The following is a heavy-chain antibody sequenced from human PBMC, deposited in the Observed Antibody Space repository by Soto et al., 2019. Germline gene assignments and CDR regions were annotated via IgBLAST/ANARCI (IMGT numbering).Heavy chain of an antibody. CDR3: ARGILHDYGGPNWFDP. CDR1: GGTFSSYA. V-gene: IGHV1-69*13. CDR2: IIPIFGTA. J-gene: IGHJ5*02. Sequence: AASVKVSCKASGGTFSSYAISWVRQAPGQGLEWMGGIIPIFGTANYAQKFQGRVTITADESTSTAYMELSSLRSEDTAVYYCARGILHDYGGPNWFDPWGQGTLVTVSS. D-gene: IGHD4-17*01.